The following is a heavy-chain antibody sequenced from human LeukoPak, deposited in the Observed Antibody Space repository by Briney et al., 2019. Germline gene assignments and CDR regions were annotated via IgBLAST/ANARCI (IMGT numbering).Heavy chain of an antibody. Sequence: HPGGSLRLSCAASGFTFSSYSMNWVRQAPGKGLVWLSYITSSSSTIYYAVSVKGRFTISRDNAKNSLYLQMNSLRDQDTAVYYCARRYSISWWHLDYWGQGTLVSVSS. V-gene: IGHV3-48*02. J-gene: IGHJ4*02. D-gene: IGHD6-13*01. CDR2: ITSSSSTI. CDR1: GFTFSSYS. CDR3: ARRYSISWWHLDY.